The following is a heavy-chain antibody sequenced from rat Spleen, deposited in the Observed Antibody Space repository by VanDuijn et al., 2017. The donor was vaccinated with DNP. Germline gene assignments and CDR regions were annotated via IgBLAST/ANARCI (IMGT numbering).Heavy chain of an antibody. D-gene: IGHD1-5*01. J-gene: IGHJ4*01. CDR3: ATREYRYNYYYVMDA. CDR2: ISYDGGST. Sequence: EVQLVESGGGLVQPGRSLKLSCAASGFTFSDYYMAWVRQAPTKGLEWVASISYDGGSTYYRDSVKGRFTISRENAKSTLYLQMDSLRSEDTATYYCATREYRYNYYYVMDAWGQGASVAVSS. V-gene: IGHV5-20*01. CDR1: GFTFSDYY.